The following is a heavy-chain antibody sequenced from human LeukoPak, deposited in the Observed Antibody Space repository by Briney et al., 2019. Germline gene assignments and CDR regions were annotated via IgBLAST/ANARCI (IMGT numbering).Heavy chain of an antibody. D-gene: IGHD3-10*01. CDR3: ARGPGGFDY. V-gene: IGHV3-48*04. Sequence: GGSLRLSCAASGFTFSSYSMNWVRQAPGKGPEWVSDITTSSSTIYYADSVKGRFTISRDNAKNSVYLQMNGPRAEDTAVYYCARGPGGFDYWGQGTLVTVSS. CDR2: ITTSSSTI. J-gene: IGHJ4*02. CDR1: GFTFSSYS.